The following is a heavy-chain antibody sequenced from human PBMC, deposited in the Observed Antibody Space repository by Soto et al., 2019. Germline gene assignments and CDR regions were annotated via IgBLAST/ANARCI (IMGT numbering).Heavy chain of an antibody. J-gene: IGHJ4*02. V-gene: IGHV4-39*01. CDR2: MYYSGST. Sequence: QLQLQESGAGLVKPSETLSLTCTVSGGSISSSTYYWGWIRQPPGKGLEWIGNMYYSGSTYYNPSLKSRVTTSVDTSRNQFSLKLSSVTAADTAVYYCARTDGSGGFFDSWGQGTLVTVSS. CDR1: GGSISSSTYY. D-gene: IGHD3-10*01. CDR3: ARTDGSGGFFDS.